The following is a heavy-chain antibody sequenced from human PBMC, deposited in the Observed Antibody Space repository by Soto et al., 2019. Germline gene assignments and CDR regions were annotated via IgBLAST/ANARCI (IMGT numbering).Heavy chain of an antibody. CDR3: ARGTSSWSWKFDY. D-gene: IGHD6-13*01. Sequence: SETLSLTCTVSGGSISSYYWSWIRQPPGKGLEWIGYIHYTETTNYNPSLKSRVTMSLDTSKNQLSLRLTSVTAADTADYYCARGTSSWSWKFDYWGQGILVTSPQ. V-gene: IGHV4-59*01. CDR1: GGSISSYY. J-gene: IGHJ4*02. CDR2: IHYTETT.